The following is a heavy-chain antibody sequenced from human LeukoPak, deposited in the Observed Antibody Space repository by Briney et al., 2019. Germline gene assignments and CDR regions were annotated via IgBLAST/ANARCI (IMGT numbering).Heavy chain of an antibody. CDR3: AVGYNNWFDP. V-gene: IGHV4-34*01. CDR2: INHSGST. D-gene: IGHD6-13*01. Sequence: PSETLSLTCAVYGGSFSGYYRSWIRQPPGKGLEWIGEINHSGSTNYNPSLKSRVTISVDTSKNQFSLKLSSVTAADTAVYYCAVGYNNWFDPWGQGTLVTVSS. J-gene: IGHJ5*02. CDR1: GGSFSGYY.